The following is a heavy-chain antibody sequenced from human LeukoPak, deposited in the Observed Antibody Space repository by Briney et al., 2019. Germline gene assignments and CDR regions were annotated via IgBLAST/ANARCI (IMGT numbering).Heavy chain of an antibody. CDR3: ARGQWLEETFDY. D-gene: IGHD6-19*01. CDR1: GGSFSGYY. CDR2: INHSGST. V-gene: IGHV4-34*01. J-gene: IGHJ4*02. Sequence: SETLSLTCAVYGGSFSGYYWSWIRQPPGKGLEWIGEINHSGSTNYNPSLKSRVTISVDTSKNQFSLKLSSVTAADTAVYYCARGQWLEETFDYWRQGTLVTVSS.